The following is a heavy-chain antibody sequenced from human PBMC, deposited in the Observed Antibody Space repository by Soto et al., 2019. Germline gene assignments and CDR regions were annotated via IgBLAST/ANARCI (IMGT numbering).Heavy chain of an antibody. CDR3: ARDGDSSSWYGAFDI. V-gene: IGHV3-21*01. CDR2: ISSSSSYI. D-gene: IGHD6-13*01. J-gene: IGHJ3*02. CDR1: EFTFSSYS. Sequence: PVWSLRLSCTASEFTFSSYSMNWVRKTPLKGLEWVSSISSSSSYIYYADSVKGRFTISRDNAKNSLYLQMNSLRAEDTAVYYCARDGDSSSWYGAFDIWGQGTMVTVSS.